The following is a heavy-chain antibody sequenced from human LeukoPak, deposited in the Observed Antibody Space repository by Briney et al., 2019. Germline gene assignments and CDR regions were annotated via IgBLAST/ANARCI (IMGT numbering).Heavy chain of an antibody. V-gene: IGHV3-33*01. Sequence: PGGSLRLSCAASGFTFSSYGMHWVRQAPGKGLEWVAVIWYDGSNKYYADSVKGRFTISRDNSKNTLYLQMNSLRAEDTAVYYCARGQLGARIVGATLDYWGQGTLVTVSS. J-gene: IGHJ4*02. CDR1: GFTFSSYG. CDR3: ARGQLGARIVGATLDY. D-gene: IGHD1-26*01. CDR2: IWYDGSNK.